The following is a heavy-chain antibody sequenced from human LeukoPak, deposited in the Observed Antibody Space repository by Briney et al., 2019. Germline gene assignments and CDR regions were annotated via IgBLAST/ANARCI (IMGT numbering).Heavy chain of an antibody. D-gene: IGHD3-16*01. CDR1: GYSISSICY. CDR3: VRSYASSGLDH. CDR2: ISHSGPS. Sequence: SETLSLTCTVSGYSISSICYWGWIRQPPGKGLEWIGSISHSGPSAYNPSLKSRVTMSLDTSRSQFSLKLSSVTAADTAVYYCVRSYASSGLDHWGQGTLVTVSS. J-gene: IGHJ4*02. V-gene: IGHV4-38-2*02.